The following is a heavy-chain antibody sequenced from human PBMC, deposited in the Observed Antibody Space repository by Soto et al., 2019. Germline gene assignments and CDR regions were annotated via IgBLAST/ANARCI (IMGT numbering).Heavy chain of an antibody. CDR3: AKDGDLYSGYSDH. J-gene: IGHJ4*02. V-gene: IGHV3-23*01. D-gene: IGHD5-12*01. Sequence: EVQLLESGGGLVQPGGSLRLSCEASGFILNSYGMSWVRQAQGKGLEWVSTLTSGGGTHYADSVKGRFTISRENSKNTLYLQMNSLRAEDTAVYYCAKDGDLYSGYSDHWGQGTLVTGSS. CDR2: LTSGGGT. CDR1: GFILNSYG.